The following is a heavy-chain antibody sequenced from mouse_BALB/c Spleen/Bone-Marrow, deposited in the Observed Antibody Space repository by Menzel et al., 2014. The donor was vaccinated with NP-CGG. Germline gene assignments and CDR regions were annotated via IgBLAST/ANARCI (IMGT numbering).Heavy chain of an antibody. J-gene: IGHJ2*01. CDR1: GFTFSDYY. CDR2: ISDGGSYT. D-gene: IGHD1-1*01. Sequence: EVQLVESGGGLVKPGGSLKLSCAASGFTFSDYYMYWVRQTPEKRLEWVATISDGGSYTYYPDSVKGRFTISRDNAKNNLYLQMSSLKSEDTAMYYCARGSSYFDYWGQGTTLTASS. V-gene: IGHV5-4*02. CDR3: ARGSSYFDY.